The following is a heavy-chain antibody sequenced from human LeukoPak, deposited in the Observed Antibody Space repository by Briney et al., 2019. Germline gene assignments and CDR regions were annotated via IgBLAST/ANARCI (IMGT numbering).Heavy chain of an antibody. D-gene: IGHD6-13*01. CDR3: ARWEGAAADDWFDP. J-gene: IGHJ5*02. V-gene: IGHV4-59*08. CDR1: GGSISSYY. Sequence: KPSETLSLTCTVSGGSISSYYWSWIRQPPGKGLEWIGYIYYSGSTNYNPSLKSRVTISVDTSKNQFSLKLSSVTAADTAVYYCARWEGAAADDWFDPWGQGTLVTVSS. CDR2: IYYSGST.